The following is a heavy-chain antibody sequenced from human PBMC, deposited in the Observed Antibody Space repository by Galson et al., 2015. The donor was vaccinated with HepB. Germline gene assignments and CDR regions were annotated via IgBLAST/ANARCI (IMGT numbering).Heavy chain of an antibody. J-gene: IGHJ6*02. V-gene: IGHV3-7*03. CDR2: IKQDGSEK. D-gene: IGHD1-26*01. Sequence: SLRLSCAASGFTFRKYWMNWVRQAPGKGLEWVAIIKQDGSEKFYVDSVKGRFTISRDNAKNSVYLQMNSLRPEDTAVYYCARVDDKGDSRVYHLYGMDVWGQGTTVAVSS. CDR1: GFTFRKYW. CDR3: ARVDDKGDSRVYHLYGMDV.